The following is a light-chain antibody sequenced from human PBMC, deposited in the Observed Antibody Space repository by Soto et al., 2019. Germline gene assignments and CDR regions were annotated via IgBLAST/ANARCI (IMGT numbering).Light chain of an antibody. J-gene: IGKJ1*01. V-gene: IGKV1-12*01. CDR1: QGIGGR. CDR3: LQVYSFPRT. Sequence: DIQMTQSPSSVSASVGDRITITCRASQGIGGRLAWFQQKPGKAPQYLIQAASILQSGVPSRFSGSGSGTEFILTLNNLQPEDFASYFCLQVYSFPRTFGLVTKVDNK. CDR2: AAS.